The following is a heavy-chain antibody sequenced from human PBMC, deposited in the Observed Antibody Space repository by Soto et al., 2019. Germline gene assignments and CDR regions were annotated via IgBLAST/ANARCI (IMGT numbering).Heavy chain of an antibody. J-gene: IGHJ3*02. D-gene: IGHD2-15*01. V-gene: IGHV1-69*06. CDR3: ASGLPPALGAYCRGGSGYFPFDM. CDR2: IIPIIGTA. Sequence: GASVKVSCKASGGTFSSYAISWVRQAPGQGLEWMGWIIPIIGTANYAQKLQGRVTITADTSTSTAYMELSSLRSDDTAVYYCASGLPPALGAYCRGGSGYFPFDMGAKGKMVTVSS. CDR1: GGTFSSYA.